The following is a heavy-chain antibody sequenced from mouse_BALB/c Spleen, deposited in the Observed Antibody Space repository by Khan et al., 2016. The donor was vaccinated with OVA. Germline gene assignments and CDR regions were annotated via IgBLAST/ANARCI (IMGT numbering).Heavy chain of an antibody. J-gene: IGHJ3*01. CDR2: INPSNGGT. V-gene: IGHV1S81*02. CDR1: GYTFSSYY. D-gene: IGHD1-2*01. Sequence: QIQLVQSGAELVKPGASVKLSCKASGYTFSSYYMYWVKQRPGQGLEWIGGINPSNGGTNFNEKFKTKAKLTVDKSSTTAYMHLSSLTSEDSAVYYRTRSGYSNPFAYWGQGTLVTVSA. CDR3: TRSGYSNPFAY.